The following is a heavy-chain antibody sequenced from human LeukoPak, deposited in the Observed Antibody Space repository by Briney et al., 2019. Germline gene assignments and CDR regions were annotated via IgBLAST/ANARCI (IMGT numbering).Heavy chain of an antibody. CDR3: ARDNRYGIDY. J-gene: IGHJ4*02. CDR1: GFTFRSYS. V-gene: IGHV3-48*01. Sequence: PGGSLRLSCEASGFTFRSYSMNWVRQAPGKGLEYISYISSSSSTIYYADSVKGRFTISRDNAKNSLYLQMNSLRAEDTAVYYCARDNRYGIDYWGQGTLVTVSS. D-gene: IGHD5-18*01. CDR2: ISSSSSTI.